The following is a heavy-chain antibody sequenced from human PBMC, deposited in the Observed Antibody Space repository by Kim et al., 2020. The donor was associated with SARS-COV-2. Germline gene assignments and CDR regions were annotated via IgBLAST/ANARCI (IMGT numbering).Heavy chain of an antibody. V-gene: IGHV3-33*01. CDR2: IWYDGSNK. J-gene: IGHJ4*02. Sequence: GGSLRLSCAASGFTFSSYGMHWVRQAPGKGLEWVAVIWYDGSNKYYADSVKGRFTISRDNSKNTLYLQMNSLRAEDTAVYYCARARVHPWAAAGTGFDYWGQGTLVTVSS. CDR1: GFTFSSYG. D-gene: IGHD6-13*01. CDR3: ARARVHPWAAAGTGFDY.